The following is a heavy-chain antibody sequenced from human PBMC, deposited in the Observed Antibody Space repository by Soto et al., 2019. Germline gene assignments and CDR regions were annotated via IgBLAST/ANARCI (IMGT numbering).Heavy chain of an antibody. CDR3: ARPIEYQLPDRGYYYYCYMDV. V-gene: IGHV3-21*01. D-gene: IGHD2-2*01. Sequence: EVQLVESGGGLVKPGGSLRLSCAASGFTFSSYSMNWVRQAPGKGLEWVSSISSSSSYIYYADSVKGRFTISGDNAKKTLYLQLNSLRADETAVYYCARPIEYQLPDRGYYYYCYMDVWCKGTTVTVSS. CDR2: ISSSSSYI. CDR1: GFTFSSYS. J-gene: IGHJ6*03.